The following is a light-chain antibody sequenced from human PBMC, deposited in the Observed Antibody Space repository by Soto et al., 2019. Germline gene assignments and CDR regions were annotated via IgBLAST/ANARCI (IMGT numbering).Light chain of an antibody. V-gene: IGLV7-46*01. J-gene: IGLJ2*01. CDR2: DTS. CDR1: TGAVTSGHY. Sequence: QAVVTQEPSLTVSPGGTVTLTCGSSTGAVTSGHYPYWFQQKPGQAPRTLIYDTSDKHSWTPARFSGSLLGGKAALTLSGAQPEDEAEYYCLLSYSGARAGVGFGGGTKLTVL. CDR3: LLSYSGARAGVG.